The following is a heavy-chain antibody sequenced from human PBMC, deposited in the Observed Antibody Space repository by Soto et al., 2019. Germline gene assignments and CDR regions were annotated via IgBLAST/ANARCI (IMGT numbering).Heavy chain of an antibody. D-gene: IGHD2-15*01. J-gene: IGHJ6*02. Sequence: PSETLSLTCAVYGGSFSGYYWSWIRQPPGKGLEWIGEINHSGSTNYKPSLKSRVTISVDTSKNQFSLKLSSVTAADTAVYYCARVTVVVAATFLYYYYGMDVWGQGTTVTVSS. V-gene: IGHV4-34*01. CDR1: GGSFSGYY. CDR3: ARVTVVVAATFLYYYYGMDV. CDR2: INHSGST.